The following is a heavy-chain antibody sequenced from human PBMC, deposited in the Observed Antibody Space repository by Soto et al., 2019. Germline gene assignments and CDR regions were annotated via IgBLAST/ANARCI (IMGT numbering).Heavy chain of an antibody. CDR1: GFIFENFV. CDR3: AKNQGVELVPLATVDWFDP. CDR2: ISGSGFKK. D-gene: IGHD1-26*01. J-gene: IGHJ5*02. Sequence: GGSLRLSCAASGFIFENFVMSWVRQAPGKGLEWISSISGSGFKKYYADSVKGRFTISRDNSKSTVYLELNNLSAEDTAVYHCAKNQGVELVPLATVDWFDPWGQGSVVTVSS. V-gene: IGHV3-23*01.